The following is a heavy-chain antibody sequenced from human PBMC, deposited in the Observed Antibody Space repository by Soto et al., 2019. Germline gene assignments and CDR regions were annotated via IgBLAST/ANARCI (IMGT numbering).Heavy chain of an antibody. Sequence: EVQLVESGGGLVQPGGSLRLSCAASGFTVSSNYMSWVRQAPGKGLEWVSVIYSGGSTYYADSVKGRFTISRDNSNNTLYPQMNSLRAEDTAVYYCARHDRIIGYCIRTSCHPGRYGGMDVWGQGTTVTVSS. V-gene: IGHV3-66*04. CDR2: IYSGGST. CDR1: GFTVSSNY. J-gene: IGHJ6*02. D-gene: IGHD2-2*01. CDR3: ARHDRIIGYCIRTSCHPGRYGGMDV.